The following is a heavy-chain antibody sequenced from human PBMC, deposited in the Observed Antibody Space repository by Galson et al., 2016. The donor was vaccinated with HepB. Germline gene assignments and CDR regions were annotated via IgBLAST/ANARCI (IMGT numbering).Heavy chain of an antibody. CDR1: GYRLTDYW. CDR3: ARALEYGSRNYYDYYAMDV. Sequence: QSGAEVKEPGESLRISCQGSGYRLTDYWITWVRQVPGKGLQWMGRIDPDDSYTNYSPSFHGHVTISVDKSINTAYLQWSTLKASDTAIYYCARALEYGSRNYYDYYAMDVWGPGTTVIVSS. CDR2: IDPDDSYT. J-gene: IGHJ6*02. V-gene: IGHV5-10-1*01. D-gene: IGHD4-17*01.